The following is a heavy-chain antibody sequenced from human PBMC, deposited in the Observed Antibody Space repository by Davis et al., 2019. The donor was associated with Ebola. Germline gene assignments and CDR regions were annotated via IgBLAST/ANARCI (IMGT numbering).Heavy chain of an antibody. Sequence: ASVKVSCKASGYTFTGYYIHWVRQAPGQGLECVGWINPGDGGTEYAQKFKGRVTLTRDTSLSTAYMELSGLGSDDTALYYCARDHNWAFDSWGQGSLVTVSS. CDR1: GYTFTGYY. CDR2: INPGDGGT. V-gene: IGHV1-2*02. J-gene: IGHJ4*02. CDR3: ARDHNWAFDS. D-gene: IGHD1-1*01.